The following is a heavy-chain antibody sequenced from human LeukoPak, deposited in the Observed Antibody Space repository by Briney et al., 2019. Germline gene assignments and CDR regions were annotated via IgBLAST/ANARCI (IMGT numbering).Heavy chain of an antibody. V-gene: IGHV4-31*03. Sequence: SETLSLTCTVSGGSISSGGYYWSCIRQHPGKGLEWMGYIYYSGSTYYNPSLKSRVTISVDTSKNQFSLKLSSVTAADTAVYYCSGGDYGSAPDAFDIWGQGTMVTVSS. CDR3: SGGDYGSAPDAFDI. CDR2: IYYSGST. CDR1: GGSISSGGYY. J-gene: IGHJ3*02. D-gene: IGHD3-10*01.